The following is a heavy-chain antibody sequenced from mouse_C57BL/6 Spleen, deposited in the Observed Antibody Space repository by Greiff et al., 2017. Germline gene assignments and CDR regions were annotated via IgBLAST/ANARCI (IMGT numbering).Heavy chain of an antibody. V-gene: IGHV1-82*01. D-gene: IGHD3-2*02. CDR3: ARPPTAQATWFAY. CDR1: GYAFSSSW. J-gene: IGHJ3*01. Sequence: QVQLKQSGPELVKPGASVKISCKASGYAFSSSWMNWVKQRPGKGLEWIGRIYPGDGDTNYNGKFKGKATLTADKTSSTAYMQLSSLTSEDSAVYFCARPPTAQATWFAYWGQGTLVTVSA. CDR2: IYPGDGDT.